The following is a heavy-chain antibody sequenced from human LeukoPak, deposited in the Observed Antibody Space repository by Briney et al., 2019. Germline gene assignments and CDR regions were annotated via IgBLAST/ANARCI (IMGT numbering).Heavy chain of an antibody. D-gene: IGHD3-16*01. J-gene: IGHJ4*02. CDR3: ARDKGGQALIAPLDY. CDR2: ISSSSSNI. Sequence: GGSLRLSCAASGFSFSSYNMNWVRQAPGKGLEWVSFISSSSSNIYYADSVRGRFTVSRDNAKNSLFLQMNSLRDEDTAIYYCARDKGGQALIAPLDYWGQGTMVTVSS. CDR1: GFSFSSYN. V-gene: IGHV3-48*02.